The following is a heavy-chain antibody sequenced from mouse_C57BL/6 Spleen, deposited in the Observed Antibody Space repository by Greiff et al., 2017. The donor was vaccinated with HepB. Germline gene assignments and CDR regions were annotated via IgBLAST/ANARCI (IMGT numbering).Heavy chain of an antibody. D-gene: IGHD1-1*01. Sequence: VQGVESGAELARPGASVKLSCKASGYTFTSYGISWVKQRTGQGLEWIGEIYPRSGNTYYNEKFKGKATLTADKSSSTAYMELRSLTSEDSAVYFCARKTVVATWYFDVWGTGTTVTVSS. CDR3: ARKTVVATWYFDV. CDR2: IYPRSGNT. CDR1: GYTFTSYG. V-gene: IGHV1-81*01. J-gene: IGHJ1*03.